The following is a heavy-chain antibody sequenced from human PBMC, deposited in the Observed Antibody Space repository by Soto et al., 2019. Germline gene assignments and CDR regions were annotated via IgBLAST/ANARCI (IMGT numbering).Heavy chain of an antibody. D-gene: IGHD5-18*01. CDR2: IYSGGST. V-gene: IGHV3-53*01. Sequence: PGGSLRLSWAASGFTVSSNYMSWVRQAPGKGLEWVSVIYSGGSTYYADSVKGRFTISRDNSKNTLYLQMNSLRAEDTAVYYCARGRGYSYGYLDYWGQGTLVIVPQ. CDR3: ARGRGYSYGYLDY. J-gene: IGHJ4*02. CDR1: GFTVSSNY.